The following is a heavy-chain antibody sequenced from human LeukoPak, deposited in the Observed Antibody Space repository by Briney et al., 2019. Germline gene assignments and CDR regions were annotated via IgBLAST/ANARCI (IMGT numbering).Heavy chain of an antibody. Sequence: SETLSLTCTVSGASISSYYWTWIRLPPGKGLRWIGYVHDSGSTNYNLPLRSRVTMSLDTSKNQVSLKLNSVTAADTAVYYCARVQVGGFLDYWGQGTLVTVSS. D-gene: IGHD3-10*01. CDR3: ARVQVGGFLDY. CDR1: GASISSYY. V-gene: IGHV4-59*01. CDR2: VHDSGST. J-gene: IGHJ4*02.